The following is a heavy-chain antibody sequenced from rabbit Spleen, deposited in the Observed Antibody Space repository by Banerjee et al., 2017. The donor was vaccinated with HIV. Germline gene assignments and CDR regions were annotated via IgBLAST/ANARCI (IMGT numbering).Heavy chain of an antibody. V-gene: IGHV1S45*01. CDR3: ARAPSSDNYQLTRLDL. J-gene: IGHJ3*01. CDR1: GFSFSSNW. D-gene: IGHD1-1*01. CDR2: INAVTGKA. Sequence: LEESGGGLVKPGGTLTLTCTVSGFSFSSNWICWVRQAPGKGLEWIACINAVTGKAVYASWAKGRFTISKTSSTTVTLQMTSLTAADTATYFCARAPSSDNYQLTRLDLWGPGTLVTVS.